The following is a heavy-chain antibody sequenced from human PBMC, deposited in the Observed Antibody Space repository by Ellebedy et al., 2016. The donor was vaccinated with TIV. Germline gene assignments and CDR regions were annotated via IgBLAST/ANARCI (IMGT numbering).Heavy chain of an antibody. V-gene: IGHV3-21*01. CDR1: GFTFSSYS. CDR2: ISSSSSYI. CDR3: ARAPNFYYMDV. J-gene: IGHJ6*03. Sequence: GGSLRLSXAASGFTFSSYSMNWVRQAPGKGLEWVSSISSSSSYIYYADSVKGRFTISRDNSKNTLYLQMNSLRAEDTAVYYCARAPNFYYMDVWGKGTTVTVSS.